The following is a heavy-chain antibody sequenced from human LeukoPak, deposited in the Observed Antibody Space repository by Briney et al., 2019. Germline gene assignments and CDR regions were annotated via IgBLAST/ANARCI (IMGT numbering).Heavy chain of an antibody. CDR1: GFTFSSHW. J-gene: IGHJ4*02. Sequence: GGSLRLSCAVSGFTFSSHWMSWVRQAPGKGLEWVANIKKDGSEKYYVDSVKGRFTISRDNAKTSLYLQMNSLRAEDTAVYYCARGLSGVTGYTYGRGIDYWGQGTLVTVSS. CDR2: IKKDGSEK. V-gene: IGHV3-7*01. CDR3: ARGLSGVTGYTYGRGIDY. D-gene: IGHD5-18*01.